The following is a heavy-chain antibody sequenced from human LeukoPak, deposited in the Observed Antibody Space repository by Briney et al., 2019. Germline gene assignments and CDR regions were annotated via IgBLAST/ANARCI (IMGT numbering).Heavy chain of an antibody. D-gene: IGHD4-17*01. CDR3: ARGVDTVTKGGFDY. CDR1: GGSISSGNYY. J-gene: IGHJ4*02. Sequence: SETLSLTCTVSGGSISSGNYYWSWIRQPAGKGLEWIGRIYTSGSTNYNPSLKSRVTISVDTSKNQFSLKLSSVTAADTAVYYCARGVDTVTKGGFDYWGQGTLVTVSS. CDR2: IYTSGST. V-gene: IGHV4-61*02.